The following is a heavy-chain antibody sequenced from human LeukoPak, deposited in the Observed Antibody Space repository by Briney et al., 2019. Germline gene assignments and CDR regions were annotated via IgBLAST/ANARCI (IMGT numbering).Heavy chain of an antibody. J-gene: IGHJ5*02. CDR2: IRSKANSYAT. CDR3: TRRYGGNPGSNWFDP. Sequence: GGSLKLSCAASGFTFSGSAMHWVRQASGKGLEWVGRIRSKANSYATVYAASVKGRFTISRDDSKNTAYLQMNSLKTEDTAVYYCTRRYGGNPGSNWFDPWGQGTLVTVSS. CDR1: GFTFSGSA. V-gene: IGHV3-73*01. D-gene: IGHD4-23*01.